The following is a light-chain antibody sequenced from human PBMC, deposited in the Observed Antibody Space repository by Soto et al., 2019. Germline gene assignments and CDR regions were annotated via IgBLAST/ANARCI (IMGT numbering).Light chain of an antibody. CDR1: HSIGTY. CDR3: QQRANWPRT. J-gene: IGKJ1*01. V-gene: IGKV3-11*01. Sequence: VLTQSPATLSLSPGERATLSCRASHSIGTYLGWYQHKPGQPPTLLIYDTSNRAAGVPARFSGSGSETDFTLTISSLEPEDFAVYYCQQRANWPRTFGQGTKVDIK. CDR2: DTS.